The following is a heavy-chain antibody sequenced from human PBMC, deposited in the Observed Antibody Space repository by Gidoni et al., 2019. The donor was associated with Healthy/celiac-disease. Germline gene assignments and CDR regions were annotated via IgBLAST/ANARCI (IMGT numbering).Heavy chain of an antibody. CDR3: AKGTYYYDSSGYYYSDAFDI. J-gene: IGHJ3*02. D-gene: IGHD3-22*01. V-gene: IGHV3-23*01. CDR1: GFTFIRDA. CDR2: ISGSGGST. Sequence: EVQLLESGGGLVQPGGSLRLSCAASGFTFIRDAMSWVRQAPGKGLGWVSAISGSGGSTYYADSVKGRFNISRDNSKNTLYLQMNSLRAEDTAVYYCAKGTYYYDSSGYYYSDAFDIWGQGTMVTVSS.